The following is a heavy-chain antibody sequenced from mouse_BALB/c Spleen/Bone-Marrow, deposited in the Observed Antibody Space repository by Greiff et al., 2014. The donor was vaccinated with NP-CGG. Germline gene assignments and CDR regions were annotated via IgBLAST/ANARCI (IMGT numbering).Heavy chain of an antibody. V-gene: IGHV1-67*01. D-gene: IGHD3-3*01. Sequence: VKLMESGPELARPGESVKISCKGSGYTFTDYAMHWVKQSHAKSLEWIGVITTYSANAKYNQKFKGKATMTVDKSSSTAYLELARLTSEDSGIYYCARGGTGPFPYWGQGTLVTVSA. CDR2: ITTYSANA. J-gene: IGHJ3*01. CDR3: ARGGTGPFPY. CDR1: GYTFTDYA.